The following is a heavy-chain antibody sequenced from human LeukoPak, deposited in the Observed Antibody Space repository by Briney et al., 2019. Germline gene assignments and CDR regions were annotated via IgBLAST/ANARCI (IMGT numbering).Heavy chain of an antibody. J-gene: IGHJ4*02. V-gene: IGHV3-23*01. CDR1: GFTFSSYA. D-gene: IGHD1-26*01. CDR3: AKALSEWELLNFDY. Sequence: GGSLRLSCAASGFTFSSYAMSWVRQAPGKGLEWVSAISGSGGSTYYADSVKGWFTISRDNSKNTLYLQMNSLRAEDTAVYYCAKALSEWELLNFDYWGQGTLVTVSS. CDR2: ISGSGGST.